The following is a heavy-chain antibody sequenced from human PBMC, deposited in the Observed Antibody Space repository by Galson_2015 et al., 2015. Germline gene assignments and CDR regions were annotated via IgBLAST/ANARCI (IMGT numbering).Heavy chain of an antibody. Sequence: SLRLSCAASGFTFSSYAMSWVRQAPGKGLEWVSAISGSGGSTYYADSAKGRFTISRDNSKNTLYLQMNSLRAEDTAVYYCAKETYGIAAAGNWFDPWGQGTLVTVSS. CDR3: AKETYGIAAAGNWFDP. J-gene: IGHJ5*02. CDR1: GFTFSSYA. D-gene: IGHD6-13*01. CDR2: ISGSGGST. V-gene: IGHV3-23*01.